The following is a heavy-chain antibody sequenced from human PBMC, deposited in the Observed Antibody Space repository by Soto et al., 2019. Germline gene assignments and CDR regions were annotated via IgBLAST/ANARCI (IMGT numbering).Heavy chain of an antibody. CDR1: GGSFSGYY. D-gene: IGHD1-1*01. J-gene: IGHJ4*02. V-gene: IGHV4-34*01. CDR2: INHSGST. CDR3: ARGIDFGTTDY. Sequence: SETLSLTCAVYGGSFSGYYWSWIRQPPGKGLEWIGEINHSGSTNYNPSLKSRVTISVDASKNQFSLKLSSVTAADTAVYYCARGIDFGTTDYWGQGTLVTVSS.